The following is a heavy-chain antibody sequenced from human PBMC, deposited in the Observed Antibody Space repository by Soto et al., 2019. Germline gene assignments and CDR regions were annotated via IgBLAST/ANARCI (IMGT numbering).Heavy chain of an antibody. D-gene: IGHD6-13*01. V-gene: IGHV1-2*04. CDR3: ARVRAAAGKDYYYGMDV. J-gene: IGHJ6*02. CDR2: INPNSGGT. CDR1: GYTFTGYY. Sequence: QVQLVQSGAEVKKPGASVKVSCKASGYTFTGYYMHWVRQAPGQGLEWMGWINPNSGGTNYAQKFQGWVTMTRDTTSSTAYMELSRLRSDDTAVYYCARVRAAAGKDYYYGMDVWGQGTTVTVSS.